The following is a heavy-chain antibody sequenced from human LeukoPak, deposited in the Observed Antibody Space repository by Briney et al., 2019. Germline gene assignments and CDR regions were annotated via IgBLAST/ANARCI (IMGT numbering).Heavy chain of an antibody. Sequence: GGSLRLSCAASGFTFSGSAMHWVRQASGKGLEWVGRIRSKANSYATAYAASVKGRFTISRDDSKNTAYLQMNSLKTEDTAVYYCMVDAEYYFDYWGQGTLVTVSS. V-gene: IGHV3-73*01. J-gene: IGHJ4*02. D-gene: IGHD2-15*01. CDR1: GFTFSGSA. CDR3: MVDAEYYFDY. CDR2: IRSKANSYAT.